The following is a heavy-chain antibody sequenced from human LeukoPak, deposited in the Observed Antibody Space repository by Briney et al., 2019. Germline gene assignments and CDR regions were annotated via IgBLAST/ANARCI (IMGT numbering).Heavy chain of an antibody. J-gene: IGHJ4*02. CDR3: ARDSHGYYYDSSGYFDY. CDR1: GGSISSGGYY. Sequence: SETLSLTCTVSGGSISSGGYYWSWIRQPPGKGLEWIGYIYHSGSTYYNPSLKSRVTISVDRSKNQFSLKLSSVTAADTAVYYCARDSHGYYYDSSGYFDYWGQGTLVTVSS. D-gene: IGHD3-22*01. CDR2: IYHSGST. V-gene: IGHV4-30-2*01.